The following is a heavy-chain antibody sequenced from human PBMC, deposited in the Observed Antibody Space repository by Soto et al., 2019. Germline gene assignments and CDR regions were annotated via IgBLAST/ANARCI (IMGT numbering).Heavy chain of an antibody. Sequence: QVQLVESGGGVVQPGRSLRLSCAASGFTFSSYGMHWVRQAPGKGLEWVAVISYDGSNKYYADSVKGRFIISRDNSKNTLYLQMNSLRAEDTAVYYCAKDLTNPRITIFGVVIPYYYYGMDVWGQGTTVTVSS. V-gene: IGHV3-30*18. J-gene: IGHJ6*02. CDR3: AKDLTNPRITIFGVVIPYYYYGMDV. D-gene: IGHD3-3*01. CDR2: ISYDGSNK. CDR1: GFTFSSYG.